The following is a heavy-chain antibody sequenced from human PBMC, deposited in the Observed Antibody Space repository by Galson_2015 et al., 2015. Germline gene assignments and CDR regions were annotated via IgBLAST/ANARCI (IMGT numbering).Heavy chain of an antibody. CDR3: ARGNYYGNNIYDALDM. CDR1: GYIFTNYD. V-gene: IGHV1-8*01. Sequence: SVKVSCKASGYIFTNYDINWVRQAPGQGLEWMGWMNTPTGNTGYAVEGYPEDLRGRVSLTRDTSTSTAYIELTSLRSDDTAVYYCARGNYYGNNIYDALDMWGQGTVVTVSS. CDR2: MNTPTGNT. D-gene: IGHD3-10*01. J-gene: IGHJ3*02.